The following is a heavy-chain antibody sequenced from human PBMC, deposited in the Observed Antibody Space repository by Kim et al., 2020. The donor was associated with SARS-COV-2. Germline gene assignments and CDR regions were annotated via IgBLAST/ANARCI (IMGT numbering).Heavy chain of an antibody. V-gene: IGHV4-39*01. CDR3: ARQGSGSYYPSFDY. J-gene: IGHJ4*02. CDR2: IYYSGST. CDR1: GGSISSSSYY. Sequence: SETLSLTCTVSGGSISSSSYYWGWIRQPPGKGLEWIGSIYYSGSTYYNPSLKSRVTISVDTSKNQFSLKLSSVTAADTAVYYCARQGSGSYYPSFDYWGQGTLVTVSS. D-gene: IGHD3-10*01.